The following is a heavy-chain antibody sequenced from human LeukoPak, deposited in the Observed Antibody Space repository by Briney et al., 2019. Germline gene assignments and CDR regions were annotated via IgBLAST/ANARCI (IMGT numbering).Heavy chain of an antibody. J-gene: IGHJ3*02. CDR2: IYYSVST. CDR3: ATYTIFGATDAFDI. D-gene: IGHD3-3*01. Sequence: SETLSLTCTVSGGSISSHYWSWIRQPPGKGLEWIWYIYYSVSTNYNPSLKSRVTISVDTTHNQFSLKLSSVTAADTAVYYCATYTIFGATDAFDIWGQGTMVTVSS. V-gene: IGHV4-59*11. CDR1: GGSISSHY.